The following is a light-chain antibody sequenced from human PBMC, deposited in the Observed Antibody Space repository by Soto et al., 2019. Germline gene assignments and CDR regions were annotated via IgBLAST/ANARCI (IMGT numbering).Light chain of an antibody. V-gene: IGKV3-20*01. CDR1: QSVSSSF. J-gene: IGKJ4*01. CDR3: QPYNNWPLT. Sequence: EIVLTQSPGTLSLSPGERATLSCRASQSVSSSFLAWYQQRPGQAPRLLIYAASNTAPGIPDRFSGSRSGAEFTLTINSLQSEDFAVYYCQPYNNWPLTFGGGTKVDIK. CDR2: AAS.